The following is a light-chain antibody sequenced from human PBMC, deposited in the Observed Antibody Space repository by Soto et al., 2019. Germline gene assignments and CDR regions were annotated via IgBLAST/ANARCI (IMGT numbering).Light chain of an antibody. J-gene: IGKJ1*01. V-gene: IGKV3D-11*02. Sequence: EIVLTQSPATLSLSPGERATLYCRASQSVSSYLAWYQQKPGQAPRLLIYDASNRATGIPARFSGSGPGTDFTLTISSLEPEDFAVYYCQQRSNWPWTFGQGTKVDIK. CDR2: DAS. CDR3: QQRSNWPWT. CDR1: QSVSSY.